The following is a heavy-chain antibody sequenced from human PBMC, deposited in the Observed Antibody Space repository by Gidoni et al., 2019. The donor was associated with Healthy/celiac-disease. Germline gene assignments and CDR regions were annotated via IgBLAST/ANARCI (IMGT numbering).Heavy chain of an antibody. CDR1: GGSISSSSYY. D-gene: IGHD1-26*01. J-gene: IGHJ4*02. CDR3: ARSVGQKGASIDY. CDR2: IYYSGST. V-gene: IGHV4-39*07. Sequence: QLQLQESGPGLVQPSETLSLTCTVSGGSISSSSYYWGWIRQPPGKGLEWIGSIYYSGSTYYNPSLKSRVTISVDTSKNQFSLKLSSVTAADTAVYYCARSVGQKGASIDYWGQGTLVTVSS.